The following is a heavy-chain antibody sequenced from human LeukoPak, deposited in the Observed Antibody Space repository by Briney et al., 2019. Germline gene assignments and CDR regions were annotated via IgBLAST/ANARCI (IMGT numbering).Heavy chain of an antibody. D-gene: IGHD1-1*01. J-gene: IGHJ4*02. CDR1: GGTFSSYA. Sequence: ASVKVSCKASGGTFSSYAIIWVRQAPGQGLEWMGGIIPIFGTANYAQKLQGRVTMTTDTSTSTAYMELRSLRSDDTAVYYCARAPGLEPVTRVDYWGPGNLVTVSS. CDR2: IIPIFGTA. CDR3: ARAPGLEPVTRVDY. V-gene: IGHV1-69*05.